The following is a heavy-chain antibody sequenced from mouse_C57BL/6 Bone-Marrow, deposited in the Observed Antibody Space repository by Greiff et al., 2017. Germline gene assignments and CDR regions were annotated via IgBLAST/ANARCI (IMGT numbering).Heavy chain of an antibody. Sequence: EVKLMESGGDLVKPGGSLKLSCAASGFTFSSYGLSWVRQTPDKRLEWVATISSGGSYTHYPDSVKGRFTISRDNAKNTLYLQMRSLKSEDTAMYYCARHACASSYRYYFDYWGQGTTRTVSS. CDR3: ARHACASSYRYYFDY. V-gene: IGHV5-6*01. J-gene: IGHJ2*01. CDR1: GFTFSSYG. D-gene: IGHD1-1*01. CDR2: ISSGGSYT.